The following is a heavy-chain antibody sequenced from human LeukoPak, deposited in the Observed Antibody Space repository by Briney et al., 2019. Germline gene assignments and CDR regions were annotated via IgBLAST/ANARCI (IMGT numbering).Heavy chain of an antibody. CDR1: GFTFSSYE. D-gene: IGHD3-9*01. CDR3: ARDVRRYDILTGYLSAFDI. Sequence: GGSLRLSCAASGFTFSSYEMNWVRQAPGKGLEWGSYISSSGSTIYYAESVKGRFTISRDNAKNSLYLQMNSLRAEDTAVYYCARDVRRYDILTGYLSAFDIWGQGTMVTVSS. V-gene: IGHV3-48*03. J-gene: IGHJ3*02. CDR2: ISSSGSTI.